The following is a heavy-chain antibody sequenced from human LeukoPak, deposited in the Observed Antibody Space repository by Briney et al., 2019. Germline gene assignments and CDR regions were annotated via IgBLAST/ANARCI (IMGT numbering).Heavy chain of an antibody. CDR1: GGSISSYY. Sequence: PSETLSLTCTVSGGSISSYYWSWIRQPAGKGLEWIGRIYTSESTSYNPSLKSRVTISIDTSKNQFSLKLNSVTATDTAVYYCATGKYYFDYWGQGTLVTVSS. V-gene: IGHV4-4*07. CDR2: IYTSEST. CDR3: ATGKYYFDY. J-gene: IGHJ4*02.